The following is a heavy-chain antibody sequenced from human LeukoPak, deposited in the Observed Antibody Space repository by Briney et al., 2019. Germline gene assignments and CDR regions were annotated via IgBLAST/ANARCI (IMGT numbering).Heavy chain of an antibody. CDR1: GYTFTSYD. J-gene: IGHJ4*02. CDR2: INPNSGGT. CDR3: ARDMGNSGYDMSDFDY. Sequence: ASVKVSCKASGYTFTSYDIHWVRQAPGQGLEWMGRINPNSGGTNYAQKFQGRVTMTRDTSISTAYMEVSRLRSEDTAVYYCARDMGNSGYDMSDFDYWGQGTLVTVSS. V-gene: IGHV1-2*06. D-gene: IGHD5-12*01.